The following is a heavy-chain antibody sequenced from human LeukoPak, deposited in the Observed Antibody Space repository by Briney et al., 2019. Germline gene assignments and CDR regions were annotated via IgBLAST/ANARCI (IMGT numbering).Heavy chain of an antibody. CDR2: IKSKTDGGTT. CDR3: TTGYGAVRGVPDQLNYWYFDL. CDR1: GFTFSNAW. Sequence: GGSLRLSCAASGFTFSNAWMSWVRQAPGEGLEWVGRIKSKTDGGTTDYAAPVKGRFTISRDDSKNTLYLQMNSLKTEDTAVYYCTTGYGAVRGVPDQLNYWYFDLWGRGTLVTVSS. V-gene: IGHV3-15*01. J-gene: IGHJ2*01. D-gene: IGHD3-10*01.